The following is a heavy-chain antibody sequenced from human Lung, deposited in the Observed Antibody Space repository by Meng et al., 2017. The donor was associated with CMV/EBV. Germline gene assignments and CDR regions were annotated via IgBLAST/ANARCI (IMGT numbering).Heavy chain of an antibody. D-gene: IGHD2-15*01. CDR2: INPNSGGT. J-gene: IGHJ6*02. V-gene: IGHV1-2*02. CDR1: GYNFTGYY. Sequence: SVXVSXXASGYNFTGYYIHWVRQAPGQGLEWMGWINPNSGGTNYAQKFQGRITMTGDTSITTVYMELSRLRSDDMAVYHWARVKRYCTGGTCSSTGYCGMDVWGQGXTVTVSS. CDR3: ARVKRYCTGGTCSSTGYCGMDV.